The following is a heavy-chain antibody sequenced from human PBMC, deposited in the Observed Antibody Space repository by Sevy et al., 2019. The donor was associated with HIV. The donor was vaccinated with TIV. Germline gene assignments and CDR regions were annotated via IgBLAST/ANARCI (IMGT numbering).Heavy chain of an antibody. J-gene: IGHJ1*01. CDR1: GDTFTNDW. V-gene: IGHV5-51*07. Sequence: GESLKISCKGSGDTFTNDWIGWVHQLSGKGLEWMGSIYPDDSETTYNPSFQGQATISADKSTSTTYLQWSSLKASDTAAYYCARSAYYDTGSYSAFFQHWGQCTLVTVSS. D-gene: IGHD3-10*01. CDR2: IYPDDSET. CDR3: ARSAYYDTGSYSAFFQH.